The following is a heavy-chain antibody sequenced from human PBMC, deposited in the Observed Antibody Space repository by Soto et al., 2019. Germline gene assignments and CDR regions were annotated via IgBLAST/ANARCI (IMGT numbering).Heavy chain of an antibody. Sequence: QVQLQESGPGLVKPSETLSLTCTVSGGSISSYYWSWIRQPPGKGLEWIGYIYYSGSTNYNPSLKRRVTISVDTSKSQCSLKLSSVTAADTAVYYCARSRTTVTRSGFQHWGQGTLVTVSS. CDR1: GGSISSYY. J-gene: IGHJ1*01. D-gene: IGHD4-17*01. CDR2: IYYSGST. CDR3: ARSRTTVTRSGFQH. V-gene: IGHV4-59*01.